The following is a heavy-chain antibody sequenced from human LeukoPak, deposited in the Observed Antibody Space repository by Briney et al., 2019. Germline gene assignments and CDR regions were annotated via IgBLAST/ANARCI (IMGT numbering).Heavy chain of an antibody. V-gene: IGHV1-18*01. CDR3: ARDQVAVAGYYYYYGMDV. D-gene: IGHD6-19*01. CDR2: ISAYNGNT. J-gene: IGHJ6*02. CDR1: GYTFTSYG. Sequence: ASVKVSCKASGYTFTSYGINWVRQAPGQGLEWMGWISAYNGNTNYAQKLQGRVTMTTDTSTSTAYMELRSLRSDDTAVYYCARDQVAVAGYYYYYGMDVWGQGTTVTVSS.